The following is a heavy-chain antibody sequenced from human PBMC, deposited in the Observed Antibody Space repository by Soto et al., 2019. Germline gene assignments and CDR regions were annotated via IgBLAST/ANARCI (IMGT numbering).Heavy chain of an antibody. CDR3: ARGGKERFRGSGMDV. CDR2: IISMFGAA. V-gene: IGHV1-69*01. J-gene: IGHJ6*02. Sequence: QVQLVQSGAEVKKPGSSVKVSCKASGGTFSSYAISWVRQAPGQGLEWMGEIISMFGAAMYAQKFQGRVTITADESASTAYMELSSLRSEDTAVYYCARGGKERFRGSGMDVWGQWTTVTVS. CDR1: GGTFSSYA. D-gene: IGHD1-1*01.